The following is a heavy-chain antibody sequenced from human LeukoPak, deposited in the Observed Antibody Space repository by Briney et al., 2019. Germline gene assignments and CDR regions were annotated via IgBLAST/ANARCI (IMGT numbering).Heavy chain of an antibody. V-gene: IGHV1-69*05. J-gene: IGHJ4*02. CDR3: ARPAAATATEFDY. D-gene: IGHD2-15*01. Sequence: SVKVSCKASGGTFSSYAISWVRQAPGQGLEWMGGIIPIFGTANYAQKFQGRVTITTDESTSTAYMELSSLRSEDTAVYYCARPAAATATEFDYWGQGTLVTVSS. CDR1: GGTFSSYA. CDR2: IIPIFGTA.